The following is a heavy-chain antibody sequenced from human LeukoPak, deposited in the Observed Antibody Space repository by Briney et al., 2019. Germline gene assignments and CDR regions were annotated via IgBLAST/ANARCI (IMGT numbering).Heavy chain of an antibody. Sequence: ASVKVSCKVSGYTLTELSMHWVRQAPGKGLEWMGGFDPEDGETIYAQKFQGRVTMTEDTSTDTAYMELSSLRSEDTAVYYCATASTKLELRGFDPWGQGTPVTVSS. CDR1: GYTLTELS. J-gene: IGHJ5*02. D-gene: IGHD1-7*01. CDR2: FDPEDGET. CDR3: ATASTKLELRGFDP. V-gene: IGHV1-24*01.